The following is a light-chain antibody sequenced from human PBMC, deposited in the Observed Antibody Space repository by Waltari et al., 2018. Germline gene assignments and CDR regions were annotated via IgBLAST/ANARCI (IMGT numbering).Light chain of an antibody. J-gene: IGLJ3*02. Sequence: MLTQPPSLSGAPRQGVTISCSGSNSNIGTNAVSWYQHLPGQAPKLLIYYNNLVASGVSDRFSGSKSGTSASLAISRLQSDDEAHYYCATWDDSLRGPVFGGGTKLTVL. V-gene: IGLV1-36*01. CDR3: ATWDDSLRGPV. CDR2: YNN. CDR1: NSNIGTNA.